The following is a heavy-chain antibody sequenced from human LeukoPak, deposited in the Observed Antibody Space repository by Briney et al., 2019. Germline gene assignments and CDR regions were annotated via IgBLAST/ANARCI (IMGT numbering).Heavy chain of an antibody. D-gene: IGHD1-1*01. CDR3: ARATTILAWFDL. V-gene: IGHV1-18*01. CDR1: GYTFNSYG. CDR2: ISAYNGYT. J-gene: IGHJ5*02. Sequence: ASVKVSCKASGYTFNSYGISWVRQAPGQGLEWMGWISAYNGYTNYAQNLQDRVTMITDTSTSTAYMEVRSLRSDDTAVYYCARATTILAWFDLWGQGTLVTASS.